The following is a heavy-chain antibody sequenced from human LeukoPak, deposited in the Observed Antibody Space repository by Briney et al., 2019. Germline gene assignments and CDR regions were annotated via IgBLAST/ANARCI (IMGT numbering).Heavy chain of an antibody. D-gene: IGHD6-25*01. V-gene: IGHV3-48*02. CDR3: ARDLKYSSDTQFFDY. CDR1: GFTFDDYA. J-gene: IGHJ4*02. Sequence: GRSLRLSCAASGFTFDDYAMNWVRQAPGKGLEWVSYISSSSSTIYYADSVKGRFTISRDNAKNSLYLQMNSLRDEDTAVYYCARDLKYSSDTQFFDYWGQGTLVTVSS. CDR2: ISSSSSTI.